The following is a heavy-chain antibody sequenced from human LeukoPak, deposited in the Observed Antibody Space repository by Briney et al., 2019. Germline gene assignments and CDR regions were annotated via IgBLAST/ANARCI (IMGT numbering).Heavy chain of an antibody. CDR3: AVHYCSSTSCYGFDY. V-gene: IGHV4-39*01. CDR1: GGSISSSSYY. Sequence: SETLSLTCTVSGGSISSSSYYWGWIRQPPGKGLEWIGSIYYSGSTYYNPSLKSRVTMSVDTSKNQFSLKLSSVTAADTAVYYCAVHYCSSTSCYGFDYWGQGTLVTVSS. D-gene: IGHD2-2*01. J-gene: IGHJ4*02. CDR2: IYYSGST.